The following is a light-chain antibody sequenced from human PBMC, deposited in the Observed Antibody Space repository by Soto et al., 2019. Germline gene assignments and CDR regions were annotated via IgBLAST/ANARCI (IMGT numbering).Light chain of an antibody. Sequence: ERVMTQSPATLSVSPGERATLSCRASESVSSHLDWYQQKPGLAPKLLIYGAYTRDTGVPARFIGSVSGTEFTLTISSMQSEDFAIYYCQHYNNWPHTFGQGTKLEIK. CDR1: ESVSSH. CDR3: QHYNNWPHT. J-gene: IGKJ2*01. V-gene: IGKV3-15*01. CDR2: GAY.